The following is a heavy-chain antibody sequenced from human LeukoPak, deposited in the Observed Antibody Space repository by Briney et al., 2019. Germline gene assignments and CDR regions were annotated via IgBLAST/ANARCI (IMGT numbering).Heavy chain of an antibody. V-gene: IGHV5-51*01. CDR1: GYSFTSYW. D-gene: IGHD1-26*01. CDR2: IYPGDSDT. Sequence: GESLKISCKGSGYSFTSYWIGWVRQMPGKGLEWVGIIYPGDSDTRYSPSFQGQVTISADKSISTAYLQWSSLKASDTAVYYCARHGTSGSYTGWYFDYWGQGTLVTVSS. J-gene: IGHJ4*02. CDR3: ARHGTSGSYTGWYFDY.